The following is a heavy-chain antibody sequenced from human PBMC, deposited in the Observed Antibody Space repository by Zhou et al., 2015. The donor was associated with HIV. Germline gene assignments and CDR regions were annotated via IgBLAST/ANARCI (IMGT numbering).Heavy chain of an antibody. Sequence: QVQLVQSGAEVKKPGSSVKVSCKSSEGIFGSYAFSWVRQAPGQGLEWMGGIIPIFGTANYAQKFQGRVTITADESTSTAYMELSSLRSEDTAVYYCATYRSSGYYLSAIDYWGQGTLVTVSS. CDR3: ATYRSSGYYLSAIDY. D-gene: IGHD3-22*01. V-gene: IGHV1-69*12. CDR2: IIPIFGTA. CDR1: EGIFGSYA. J-gene: IGHJ4*02.